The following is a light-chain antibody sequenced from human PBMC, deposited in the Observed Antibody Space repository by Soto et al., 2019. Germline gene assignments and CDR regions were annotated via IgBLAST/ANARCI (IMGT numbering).Light chain of an antibody. CDR2: AAS. J-gene: IGKJ2*01. Sequence: DIQLTQSPSSVSASVGDRVTLTCRASQGISNWLAWYQQKPGKAPKLLISAASTLQGGVPSRFSGSFSGTDFTPAITSLPAEDFATYFCQPAYPLPVTFGQGTKLEIK. CDR3: QPAYPLPVT. CDR1: QGISNW. V-gene: IGKV1-12*01.